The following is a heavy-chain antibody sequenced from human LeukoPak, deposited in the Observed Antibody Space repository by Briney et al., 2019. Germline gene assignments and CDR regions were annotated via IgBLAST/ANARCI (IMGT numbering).Heavy chain of an antibody. J-gene: IGHJ4*02. CDR3: ARGSAYSH. V-gene: IGHV3-66*02. D-gene: IGHD3-22*01. CDR2: IYSGGSI. Sequence: GGSLRLSCAASGFTVSSNYMSWVRQAPGKGLEWVPVIYSGGSIYYSDSVKGRFTISRDNSKNMLYLQMSSLRPEDTAVYYCARGSAYSHWGQGTLVTVSS. CDR1: GFTVSSNY.